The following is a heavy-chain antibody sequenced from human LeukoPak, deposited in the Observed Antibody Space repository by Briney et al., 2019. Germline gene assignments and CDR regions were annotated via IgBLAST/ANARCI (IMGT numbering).Heavy chain of an antibody. CDR1: GFTFSSYG. D-gene: IGHD5-18*01. CDR2: ISYDGSNK. V-gene: IGHV3-30*03. CDR3: ARWSYSAMVKSYLDY. J-gene: IGHJ4*02. Sequence: GGSLRLSCAASGFTFSSYGMHWVRQAPGKGLEWVAVISYDGSNKYYADSVKGRFTISRDNSKNTLYLQMNSLRAEDTAVYYCARWSYSAMVKSYLDYWGQGTLVTVSS.